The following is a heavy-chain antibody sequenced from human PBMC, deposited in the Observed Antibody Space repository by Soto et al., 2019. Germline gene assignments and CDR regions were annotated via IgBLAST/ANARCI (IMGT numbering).Heavy chain of an antibody. D-gene: IGHD3-10*01. CDR1: GFSFSSYD. J-gene: IGHJ6*04. CDR2: IGPAGDT. V-gene: IGHV3-13*01. Sequence: EVQLVESGGGLVQPEGSLRLSCAASGFSFSSYDMHWVRQAPGKGREWVSVIGPAGDTFYPGSVKGRFTISRETAKNSLYLQTNSLRAGDTAVYYCARGLYYSASESRGLGLLDVWGKGTTVTVSS. CDR3: ARGLYYSASESRGLGLLDV.